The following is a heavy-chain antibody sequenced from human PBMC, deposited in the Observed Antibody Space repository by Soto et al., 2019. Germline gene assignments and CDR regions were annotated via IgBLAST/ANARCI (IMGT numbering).Heavy chain of an antibody. CDR3: ARDRAQFDYYDSSGYQIDAFDI. J-gene: IGHJ3*02. V-gene: IGHV4-30-4*01. CDR2: IYYSGST. Sequence: SETLSLTCTVSGGSISSGDYYWSWIRQPPGKGQEWIGYIYYSGSTYYNPSLKSRVTISVDTSKNQFSLKLSSVTAADTAVYYCARDRAQFDYYDSSGYQIDAFDIWGQGTMVTVSS. D-gene: IGHD3-22*01. CDR1: GGSISSGDYY.